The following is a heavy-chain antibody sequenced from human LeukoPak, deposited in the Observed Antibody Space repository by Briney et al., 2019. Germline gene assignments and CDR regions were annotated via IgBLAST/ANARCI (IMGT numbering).Heavy chain of an antibody. Sequence: GGSLRLSCAAPGFTFSDYNMNWVRQAPGKGLEWVSSITSSSSYMYYADSVKGRFTISRDNAGNSLYLQMNSLRAEDTAVYYCARGGISSPVISVHWGQGTLVTVSS. CDR1: GFTFSDYN. D-gene: IGHD6-6*01. CDR3: ARGGISSPVISVH. J-gene: IGHJ4*02. V-gene: IGHV3-21*01. CDR2: ITSSSSYM.